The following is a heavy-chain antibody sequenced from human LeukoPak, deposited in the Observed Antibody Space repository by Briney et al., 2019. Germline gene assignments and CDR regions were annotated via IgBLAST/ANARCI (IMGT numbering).Heavy chain of an antibody. V-gene: IGHV4-59*08. CDR3: ARRMATVTDAFDI. J-gene: IGHJ3*02. Sequence: PSETLSLTCNVSGDSLTSHFWGWIRQPPGKGMEWIGYVFESGTTNYSPSLKSRVTIPLDTSKKQFYLRLASVTAADTAVYYCARRMATVTDAFDIWGRGTMVSVSS. CDR1: GDSLTSHF. D-gene: IGHD5-18*01. CDR2: VFESGTT.